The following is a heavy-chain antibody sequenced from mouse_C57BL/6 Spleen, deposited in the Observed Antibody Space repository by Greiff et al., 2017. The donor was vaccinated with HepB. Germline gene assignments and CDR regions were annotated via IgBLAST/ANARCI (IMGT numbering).Heavy chain of an antibody. D-gene: IGHD3-3*01. Sequence: QVQLQQPGAELVRPGSSVKLSCKASGYTFTSYWMHWVKQRPIQGLEWIGNIYPSDSETHYNQQFKDKATLTVDKSSSTAYMQCSSLTSEDSAVYYGARKGTGYAMDYWGQGTSVTVSS. CDR1: GYTFTSYW. CDR2: IYPSDSET. V-gene: IGHV1-52*01. CDR3: ARKGTGYAMDY. J-gene: IGHJ4*01.